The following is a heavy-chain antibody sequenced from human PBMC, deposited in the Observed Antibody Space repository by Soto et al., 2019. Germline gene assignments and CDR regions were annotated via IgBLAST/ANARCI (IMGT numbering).Heavy chain of an antibody. CDR2: IWYDGSQK. D-gene: IGHD3-16*01. CDR1: GFNFSKFG. CDR3: AKEVWGLYTFGRPLDN. Sequence: QAHLVESGGRVVQPGRSLRLSCAASGFNFSKFGMYWVRQAPGKGLEWVAVIWYDGSQKYYADSVKGRFTISRDNSNNTLYLQMSSLRAEDTAVYYCAKEVWGLYTFGRPLDNGGHGTLVTVSS. J-gene: IGHJ4*01. V-gene: IGHV3-33*07.